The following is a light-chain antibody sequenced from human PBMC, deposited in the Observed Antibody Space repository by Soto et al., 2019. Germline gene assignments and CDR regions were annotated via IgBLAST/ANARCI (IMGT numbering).Light chain of an antibody. Sequence: TQSPSTLSASIGDRVTITCRASQSISSWLAWYQQKPGKAPKLLIYDASTLERGVPSRFSGTGSGTEFTLTISSLQPDDFATYYCQQYYRSSITFGQGTRLEI. CDR3: QQYYRSSIT. CDR2: DAS. V-gene: IGKV1-5*01. J-gene: IGKJ5*01. CDR1: QSISSW.